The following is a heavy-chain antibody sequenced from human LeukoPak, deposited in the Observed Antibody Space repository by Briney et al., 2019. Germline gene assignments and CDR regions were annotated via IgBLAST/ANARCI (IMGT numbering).Heavy chain of an antibody. CDR2: VSHIGST. Sequence: SETLSLTCTVSGVSISSSSHYWAWIRQPPGMGLEWIGTVSHIGSTYYNPSLKSRVTIFVDTSKSQISLNLNSVTAADTAIYYCVRHATGTALNNWGQGTQVTVSS. D-gene: IGHD1-1*01. CDR1: GVSISSSSHY. V-gene: IGHV4-39*01. CDR3: VRHATGTALNN. J-gene: IGHJ4*02.